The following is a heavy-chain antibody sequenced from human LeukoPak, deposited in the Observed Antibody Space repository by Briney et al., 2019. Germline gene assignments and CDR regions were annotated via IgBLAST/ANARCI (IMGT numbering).Heavy chain of an antibody. D-gene: IGHD3-10*01. CDR1: GFSFSSDE. Sequence: GGSLRLSCAASGFSFSSDELNWVRQAPRKGLEWLSYISTSGRTTYYADSVKGRFTISRDNAKNSLYLQMSSLRAEDTAVYYCARDRTMVRGLANYFYGMDVWGQGTTVIVSS. CDR2: ISTSGRTT. V-gene: IGHV3-48*03. J-gene: IGHJ6*02. CDR3: ARDRTMVRGLANYFYGMDV.